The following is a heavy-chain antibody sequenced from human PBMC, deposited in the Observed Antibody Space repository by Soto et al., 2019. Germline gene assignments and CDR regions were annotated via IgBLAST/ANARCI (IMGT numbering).Heavy chain of an antibody. V-gene: IGHV4-30-4*01. J-gene: IGHJ4*02. CDR2: IYYSGSA. CDR1: NGPINSADYY. CDR3: YRSFRVGSTPPPPDY. Sequence: SETLSLTCTVSNGPINSADYYWSWIRQAPGKGLEWIGYIYYSGSASYNPTLKGRVSTSLDTSKNQFSLSLRSVTAADTAVYFCYRSFRVGSTPPPPDYWGQGTLVTVYS. D-gene: IGHD1-26*01.